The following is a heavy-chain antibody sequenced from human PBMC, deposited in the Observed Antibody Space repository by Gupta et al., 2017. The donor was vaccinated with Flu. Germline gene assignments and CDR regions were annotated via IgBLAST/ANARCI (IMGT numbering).Heavy chain of an antibody. CDR3: AREVLAARWPSERNWFDP. Sequence: QVQLQESGPGLVKPSETLSLTCTVSGGSISSYYWSWIRQPPGKGLEWIGYIYYSGSTNYNPSLKSRVTISVDTSKNQFSLKLSSVTAADTAVYYCAREVLAARWPSERNWFDPWGQGTLVTVSS. CDR1: GGSISSYY. CDR2: IYYSGST. V-gene: IGHV4-59*01. D-gene: IGHD6-6*01. J-gene: IGHJ5*02.